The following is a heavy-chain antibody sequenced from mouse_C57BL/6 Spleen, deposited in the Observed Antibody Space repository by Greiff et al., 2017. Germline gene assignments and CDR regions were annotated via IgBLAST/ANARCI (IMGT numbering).Heavy chain of an antibody. CDR3: ARGNWDGYYFDY. J-gene: IGHJ2*01. CDR2: ISYSGST. D-gene: IGHD4-1*01. CDR1: GYSITSGYD. V-gene: IGHV3-1*01. Sequence: EVQLVESGPGMVKPFQSLSLTCTVTGYSITSGYDWHWIRHFPGNKLEWMGYISYSGSTNYNPSLKSRISITHDTSKNHFFLKLNSVTTEDTATYYCARGNWDGYYFDYWGQGTTLTVSS.